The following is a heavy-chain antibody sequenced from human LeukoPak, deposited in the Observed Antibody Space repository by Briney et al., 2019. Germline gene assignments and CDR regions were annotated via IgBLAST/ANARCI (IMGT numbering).Heavy chain of an antibody. CDR1: GGSISSYY. V-gene: IGHV4-59*01. CDR2: IYYSGST. J-gene: IGHJ4*02. D-gene: IGHD3-22*01. CDR3: ARETRERTYYYDSSGYLGY. Sequence: PSETLSLTCTVSGGSISSYYWSWIRQPPGKGLEWIGYIYYSGSTNYNPSLKSRVTISVDTSKNQFSLKLSSVTAADTAVYYCARETRERTYYYDSSGYLGYWGQGTLVTVSS.